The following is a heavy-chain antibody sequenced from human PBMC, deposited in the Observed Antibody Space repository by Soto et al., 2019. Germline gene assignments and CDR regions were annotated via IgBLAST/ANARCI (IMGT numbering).Heavy chain of an antibody. Sequence: SETLSLTCTVSGGSISSYYWSWIRQPPGKGLEWIGYIYYSGGTNYNPSLKSRVTISVDTSKNQFSLKLSSVTAADTAVYYCARDRGAWQYYDFWSGRGYYYGMDVWGQGTTVTVSS. V-gene: IGHV4-59*01. CDR3: ARDRGAWQYYDFWSGRGYYYGMDV. J-gene: IGHJ6*02. CDR1: GGSISSYY. D-gene: IGHD3-3*01. CDR2: IYYSGGT.